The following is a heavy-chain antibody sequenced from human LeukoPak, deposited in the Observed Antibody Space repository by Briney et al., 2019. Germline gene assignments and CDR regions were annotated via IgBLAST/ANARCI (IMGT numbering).Heavy chain of an antibody. J-gene: IGHJ6*02. CDR2: IWYDGSNK. D-gene: IGHD3-22*01. V-gene: IGHV3-33*01. Sequence: GGSLRLSCAASGFTFSSYGMHWVRQAPGKGLEWVAVIWYDGSNKYYADSVKGRFTISRDNSKNTLYLQMNSLRAEDTAVYYCARDVAYYYDSSGYYYYYYGMDVWGQGTTATVSS. CDR3: ARDVAYYYDSSGYYYYYYGMDV. CDR1: GFTFSSYG.